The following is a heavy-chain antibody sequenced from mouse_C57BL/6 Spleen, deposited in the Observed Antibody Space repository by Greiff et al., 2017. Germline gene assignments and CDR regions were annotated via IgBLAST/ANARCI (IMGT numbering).Heavy chain of an antibody. J-gene: IGHJ4*01. CDR2: ISGGGGNT. CDR3: ARQVDLLRGYYAMDY. V-gene: IGHV5-9*01. CDR1: GFTFSSYT. Sequence: DVMLVESGGGLVEPGGSLKLSCAASGFTFSSYTMSWVRQTPEKRLEWVATISGGGGNTYYPDSVKGRFTISRDNAKNTLYLQMSSLRSEDTAVYYWARQVDLLRGYYAMDYWGQGTSVTVSS. D-gene: IGHD2-1*01.